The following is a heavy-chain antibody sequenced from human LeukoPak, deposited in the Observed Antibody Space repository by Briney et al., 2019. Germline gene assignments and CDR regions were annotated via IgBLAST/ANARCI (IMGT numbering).Heavy chain of an antibody. V-gene: IGHV3-21*05. CDR3: ARDEVDTAIPFDY. CDR2: ISTSGGLSSV. Sequence: GGSLRLSCAASGFIFSSFSVNWVRQAPGKGLEWVSCISTSGGLSSVYYADSVKGRFTISRDNAKNSLYLQMNSLRAEDTAVYYCARDEVDTAIPFDYWGQGTLVTVSS. D-gene: IGHD5-18*01. J-gene: IGHJ4*02. CDR1: GFIFSSFS.